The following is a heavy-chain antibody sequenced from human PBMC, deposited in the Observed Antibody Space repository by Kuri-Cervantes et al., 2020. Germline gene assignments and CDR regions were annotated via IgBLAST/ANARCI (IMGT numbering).Heavy chain of an antibody. J-gene: IGHJ4*02. D-gene: IGHD6-19*01. V-gene: IGHV3-30-3*01. CDR3: ARDGSGGIPVVGRPLSPDF. CDR2: ISYDGSNK. Sequence: GESLKISCAASGFTFSSYAMHWVRQAPGKGLEWVAVISYDGSNKYYADSVKGRFTISRDNAKNSLYLQMNSLRAEDTAVYYCARDGSGGIPVVGRPLSPDFWGQGSLVTVSS. CDR1: GFTFSSYA.